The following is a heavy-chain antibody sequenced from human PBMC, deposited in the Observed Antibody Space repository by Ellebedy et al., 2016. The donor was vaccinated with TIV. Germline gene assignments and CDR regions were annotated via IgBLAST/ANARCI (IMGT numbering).Heavy chain of an antibody. D-gene: IGHD4-23*01. CDR2: IYSGADGGDT. CDR1: GFTFSGYW. CDR3: VRDAADNGGKFDY. Sequence: GESLKISCAASGFTFSGYWMSWVRQAPGKGLEWVSVIYSGADGGDTYYADSVKGRFTISRDNSKNTLYLQMSNLRAEDTAVYYCVRDAADNGGKFDYWGQGALVTVSS. J-gene: IGHJ4*02. V-gene: IGHV3-23*03.